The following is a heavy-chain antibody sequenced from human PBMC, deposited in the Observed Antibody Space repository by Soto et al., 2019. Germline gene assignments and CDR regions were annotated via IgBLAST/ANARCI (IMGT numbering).Heavy chain of an antibody. D-gene: IGHD1-1*01. CDR2: MNPNSGNT. CDR3: ARQLGRNTGFDN. J-gene: IGHJ4*02. CDR1: GYTFTRYD. V-gene: IGHV1-8*01. Sequence: QVQLVQSGAEVKKPGASVKVSCKASGYTFTRYDINWVRQATGQGLEWMGWMNPNSGNTGYAQKFQGRVTMTRNTSISTAYMELSSLRSADTAVYYCARQLGRNTGFDNWGQGTLVTVSS.